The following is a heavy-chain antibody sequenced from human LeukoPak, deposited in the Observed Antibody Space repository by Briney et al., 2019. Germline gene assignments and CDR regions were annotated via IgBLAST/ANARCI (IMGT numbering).Heavy chain of an antibody. CDR3: ARRGYNYGYGWFDP. CDR1: EDSISSTTYC. D-gene: IGHD5-18*01. CDR2: IYYSGST. Sequence: SETLSLTCTVSEDSISSTTYCWGWIRQPPGKGLEWIGNIYYSGSTYYNPSLKRRVTISVDTSKNQFSLKLTSVTAADTAVYYYARRGYNYGYGWFDPWGQGTLVTVSS. J-gene: IGHJ5*02. V-gene: IGHV4-39*01.